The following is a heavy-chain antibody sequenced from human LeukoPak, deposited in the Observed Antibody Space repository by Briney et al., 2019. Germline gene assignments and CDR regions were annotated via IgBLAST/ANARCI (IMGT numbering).Heavy chain of an antibody. D-gene: IGHD2-2*01. CDR3: ARSNEDIVVVPAAQPPYAFDI. V-gene: IGHV5-51*01. Sequence: GESLNICCKGSGYSFTSYWIGWVRQLPGKGLGWMGIIYPGDSDTRYSPSFQGEVTISADKSISTAYLQWNSLKASDTPMYYCARSNEDIVVVPAAQPPYAFDIWGQGTMVTVSS. CDR2: IYPGDSDT. CDR1: GYSFTSYW. J-gene: IGHJ3*02.